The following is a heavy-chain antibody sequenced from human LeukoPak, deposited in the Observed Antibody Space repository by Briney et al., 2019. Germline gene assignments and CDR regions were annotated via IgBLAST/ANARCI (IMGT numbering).Heavy chain of an antibody. J-gene: IGHJ4*02. CDR2: IYYSGST. CDR1: GGSVSSGSYY. Sequence: PSETLSLTCTVSGGSVSSGSYYWSWIRQPPGKGLEWIGYIYYSGSTNYNPSLKSRVTISVDTSKNQFPLKLSSVTAADTAVYYCARGDCSGGSCNDYWGQGTLVTVSS. V-gene: IGHV4-61*01. CDR3: ARGDCSGGSCNDY. D-gene: IGHD2-15*01.